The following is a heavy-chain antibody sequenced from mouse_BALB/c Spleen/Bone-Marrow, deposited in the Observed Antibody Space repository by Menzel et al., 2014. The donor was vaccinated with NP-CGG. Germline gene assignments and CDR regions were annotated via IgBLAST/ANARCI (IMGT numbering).Heavy chain of an antibody. J-gene: IGHJ2*01. CDR1: GYTFTSYV. CDR3: AKGGNYRYDFDY. D-gene: IGHD2-14*01. V-gene: IGHV1-14*01. CDR2: INPYNDGT. Sequence: SGPELVKPGASVKMSCKASGYTFTSYVMHWVKQKPGQGLEWIGYINPYNDGTKYNEKFKDMATLTSDRSSSTAYMELSSLTSEDSAVYYCAKGGNYRYDFDYWGQGTTLTVSS.